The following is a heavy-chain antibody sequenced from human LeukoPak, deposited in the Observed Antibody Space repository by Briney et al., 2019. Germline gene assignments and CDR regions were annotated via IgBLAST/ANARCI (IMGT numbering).Heavy chain of an antibody. V-gene: IGHV4-34*01. CDR3: ARVRGVLIVYAPSKYMDV. CDR1: GGSFSGYY. Sequence: SETLSLTCAVYGGSFSGYYWSWIRQPPGKGLDWIWEINHSGSTNYNPSLKSRVTISVDTSKNQFSLKLSSVTAADTAVYYCARVRGVLIVYAPSKYMDVWGKGTTVTVSS. J-gene: IGHJ6*03. D-gene: IGHD2-8*01. CDR2: INHSGST.